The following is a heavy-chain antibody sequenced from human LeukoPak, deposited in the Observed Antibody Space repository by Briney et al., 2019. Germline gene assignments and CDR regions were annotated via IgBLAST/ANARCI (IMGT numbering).Heavy chain of an antibody. CDR3: AIAAAGTDAFDI. CDR1: GYTFTSYD. V-gene: IGHV1-8*01. D-gene: IGHD6-13*01. Sequence: ASVKVSCKASGYTFTSYDINWVRQATGQGLEWMGWMNPNSGNTGYAQKFQGRVIMTRNTSISTAYMELSSLRSEDTAVYYCAIAAAGTDAFDIWGQGTMVTVSS. CDR2: MNPNSGNT. J-gene: IGHJ3*02.